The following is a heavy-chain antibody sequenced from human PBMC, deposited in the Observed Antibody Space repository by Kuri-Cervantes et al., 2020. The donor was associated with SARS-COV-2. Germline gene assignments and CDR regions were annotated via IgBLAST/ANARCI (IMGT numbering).Heavy chain of an antibody. CDR2: ISSSTTYT. Sequence: LKISWAASGFSISDYYMIWSRPAPGKGLEWVSYISSSTTYTNHADSVESRYTISRNNAKNSLYLHMAILRAEGSAVYSCARGGLCSGGSCYHYSYYMDVWGKGTTVTVSS. CDR3: ARGGLCSGGSCYHYSYYMDV. J-gene: IGHJ6*03. V-gene: IGHV3-11*06. D-gene: IGHD2-15*01. CDR1: GFSISDYY.